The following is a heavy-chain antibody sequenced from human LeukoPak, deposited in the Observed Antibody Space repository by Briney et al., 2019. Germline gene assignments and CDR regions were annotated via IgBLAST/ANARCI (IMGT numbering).Heavy chain of an antibody. CDR3: ASTRVGATLWN. V-gene: IGHV7-4-1*02. J-gene: IGHJ4*02. CDR2: INTNTGNP. D-gene: IGHD1-26*01. Sequence: ASVKVSCNASGYTFTSYAMNWVRQAPGQGLGWMGWINTNTGNPTYAQGFTGRFVFSLDTSVSTAYLQISSLKAEDTAVYYCASTRVGATLWNWGQGTLVTVSS. CDR1: GYTFTSYA.